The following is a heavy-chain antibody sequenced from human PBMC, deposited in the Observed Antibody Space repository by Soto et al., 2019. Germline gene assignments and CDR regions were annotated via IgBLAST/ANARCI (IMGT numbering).Heavy chain of an antibody. CDR3: SRGLTMGAVPSHFHY. Sequence: SETLSLTCSVSGGSVNDGNFYWNWIRQSPGKGLEWIGYIHHSGITNYNPSLKSRVTSSVDTSQNEFSLKLSSVPAAATAVYYCSRGLTMGAVPSHFHYWGQGTQVT. CDR1: GGSVNDGNFY. D-gene: IGHD3-10*01. J-gene: IGHJ4*02. CDR2: IHHSGIT. V-gene: IGHV4-61*01.